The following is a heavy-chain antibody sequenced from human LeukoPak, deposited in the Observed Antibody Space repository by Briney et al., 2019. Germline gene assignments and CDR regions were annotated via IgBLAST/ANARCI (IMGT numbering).Heavy chain of an antibody. J-gene: IGHJ5*02. CDR1: GGSISSISYY. CDR2: IYYSGRT. CDR3: ARQGEQWLVMWFDP. Sequence: PSQTLSLTCTVSGGSISSISYYWGWIRHPPGKGLEWIGSIYYSGRTYYNPSLKSRVTISVDTSKNQFSLKLSSVTAADTAVYYCARQGEQWLVMWFDPWGEGTLVTV. D-gene: IGHD6-19*01. V-gene: IGHV4-39*01.